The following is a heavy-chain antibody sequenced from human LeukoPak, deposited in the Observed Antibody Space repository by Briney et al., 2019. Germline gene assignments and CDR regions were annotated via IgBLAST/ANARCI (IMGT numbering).Heavy chain of an antibody. J-gene: IGHJ4*02. D-gene: IGHD1-7*01. CDR1: GFTFSSAW. CDR2: IKSKTDGGTR. V-gene: IGHV3-15*01. Sequence: GGSLRLSCAASGFTFSSAWMSWVRQAPGKGLEWVGRIKSKTDGGTRDFAAPVKGRFTISRDDSTNTLYLQKNSLKTEDTAVYYCTAGTGTSDFDYWGQGTLVTVSS. CDR3: TAGTGTSDFDY.